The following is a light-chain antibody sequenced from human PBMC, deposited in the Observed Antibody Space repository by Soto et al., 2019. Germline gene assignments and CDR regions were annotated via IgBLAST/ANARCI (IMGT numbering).Light chain of an antibody. CDR2: EVS. Sequence: QSALTQPPSASGSPGQSVTISCTGTSSDVGGYSYVSWYQQHPGKAPKLMIYEVSKRPSGVPDRFSGSKSGNTASLTVSGLQAEDEADYYCSSYAGTNNPVVFGGGTKVTVL. CDR1: SSDVGGYSY. V-gene: IGLV2-8*01. CDR3: SSYAGTNNPVV. J-gene: IGLJ2*01.